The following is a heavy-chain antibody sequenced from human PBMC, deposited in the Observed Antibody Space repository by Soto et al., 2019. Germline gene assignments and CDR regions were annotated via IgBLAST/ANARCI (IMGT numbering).Heavy chain of an antibody. V-gene: IGHV3-23*01. Sequence: EVHLLESGRALVHPGGSLTLSCAASGFSFSDYAMSWVRQAPGKGLEWVSSISRTGDSAYYADSVKGRFAISRDRSKNRLSLQMNSLRVEDTAVYYCAKGPDGSDYYHNWFDSWGQGTLITVSS. CDR2: ISRTGDSA. CDR3: AKGPDGSDYYHNWFDS. J-gene: IGHJ5*01. D-gene: IGHD3-22*01. CDR1: GFSFSDYA.